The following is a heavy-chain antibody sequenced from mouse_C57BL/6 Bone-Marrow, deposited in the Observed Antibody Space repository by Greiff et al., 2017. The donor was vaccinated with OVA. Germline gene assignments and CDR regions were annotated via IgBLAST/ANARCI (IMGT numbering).Heavy chain of an antibody. CDR1: GYSFTGYY. D-gene: IGHD3-1*01. J-gene: IGHJ2*01. CDR3: ARWGTRDYFDY. V-gene: IGHV1-42*01. CDR2: INPSTGGT. Sequence: VQLQQSGPELVKPGASVKLSCKASGYSFTGYYMNWVKQSPEQSLEWIGEINPSTGGTTYNQKFKAKATLTVDKSSSTAYMQLKSLTSEDSAVDYCARWGTRDYFDYWGQGTTLTVSS.